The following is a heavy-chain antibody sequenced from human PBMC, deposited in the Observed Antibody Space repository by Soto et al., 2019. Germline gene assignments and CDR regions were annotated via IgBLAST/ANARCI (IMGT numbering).Heavy chain of an antibody. Sequence: QVQLQQWGAGLLKPSETLSLTCAVYGGSFSGYYWSWIRQPPGKGLEWIGEINHSGSTNYNPSLTSRVTISVDTSKNQFALNVRSVTAADTAVYYCARGSVAGKSDYWGQGTLVTVSS. CDR1: GGSFSGYY. V-gene: IGHV4-34*01. CDR3: ARGSVAGKSDY. D-gene: IGHD6-19*01. J-gene: IGHJ4*02. CDR2: INHSGST.